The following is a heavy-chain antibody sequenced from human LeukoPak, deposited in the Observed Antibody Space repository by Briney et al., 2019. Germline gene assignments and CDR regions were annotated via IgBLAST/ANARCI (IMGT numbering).Heavy chain of an antibody. D-gene: IGHD2-2*01. V-gene: IGHV4-34*01. CDR3: ARYCSSTSCLNWFDP. CDR2: INHSGST. J-gene: IGHJ5*02. CDR1: GGSFSGYY. Sequence: SETLSLTCAVYGGSFSGYYRSWIRQPPGKGLEWIGEINHSGSTNYNPSLKSRVTISVNTSKSQFSLRLGSVTAAGTAVYYCARYCSSTSCLNWFDPWGQGTLVTVSS.